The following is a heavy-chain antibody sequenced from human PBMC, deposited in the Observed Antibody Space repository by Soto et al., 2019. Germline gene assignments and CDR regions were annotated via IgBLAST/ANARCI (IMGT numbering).Heavy chain of an antibody. D-gene: IGHD3-9*01. J-gene: IGHJ4*02. Sequence: SETLSLTCTVSGGSISSYYWSWIRQPPGKGLEWIGYIYYSGSTNYNPSLKSRVTISVDTSKNQFSLKLSSVTAADTAVYYCARADYDILTGSLYYFDYWGQGTLVTAPQ. CDR1: GGSISSYY. CDR3: ARADYDILTGSLYYFDY. V-gene: IGHV4-59*01. CDR2: IYYSGST.